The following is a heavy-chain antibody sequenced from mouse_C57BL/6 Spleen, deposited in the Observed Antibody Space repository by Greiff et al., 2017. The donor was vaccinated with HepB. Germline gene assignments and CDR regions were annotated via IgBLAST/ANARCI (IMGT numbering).Heavy chain of an antibody. V-gene: IGHV1-50*01. Sequence: VQLQQPGAELVKPGASVKLSCKASGYTFTSYWMQWVKQRPGQGLEWIGEIDPSDSYTNYNQKFKGKATLTVDTSSSTAYMQLSSLTSEDSAVYYCARGGDMDYWGQGTSVTVSS. J-gene: IGHJ4*01. CDR1: GYTFTSYW. CDR2: IDPSDSYT. CDR3: ARGGDMDY.